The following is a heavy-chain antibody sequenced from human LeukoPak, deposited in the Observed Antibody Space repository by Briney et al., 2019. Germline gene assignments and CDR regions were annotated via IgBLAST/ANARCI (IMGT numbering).Heavy chain of an antibody. J-gene: IGHJ3*02. CDR2: ISYDGSNK. V-gene: IGHV3-30-3*01. Sequence: LGGSLRLSCAASGFTFSSYAMHWVRQAPGKGLEWVAVISYDGSNKYYADSVKGRFTISRDNSKNTLYLQMNSLRAEDTAVYYCARPRRDWGLWGGAFDIWGQGTMVTVSS. CDR1: GFTFSSYA. CDR3: ARPRRDWGLWGGAFDI. D-gene: IGHD7-27*01.